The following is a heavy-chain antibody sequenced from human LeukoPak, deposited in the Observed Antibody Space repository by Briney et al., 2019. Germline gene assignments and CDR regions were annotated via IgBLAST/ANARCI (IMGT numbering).Heavy chain of an antibody. CDR2: ISSTSSYL. CDR3: AGQFIAHDAFDI. V-gene: IGHV3-21*01. D-gene: IGHD3-16*02. J-gene: IGHJ3*02. CDR1: GFTFSSYT. Sequence: GGSLRLSCAASGFTFSSYTMDWVRQAPGKGLEWVSSISSTSSYLYYADSFKGRFTISRDNTKNSLYLQMNSLRGEDTAVYYCAGQFIAHDAFDIWGQGTMVTVSS.